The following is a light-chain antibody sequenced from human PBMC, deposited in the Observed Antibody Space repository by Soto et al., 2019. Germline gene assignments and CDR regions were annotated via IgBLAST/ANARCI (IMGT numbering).Light chain of an antibody. Sequence: QSVLTQPPSVSGAPGQRVTISCTGSSSNIGAGYDVHWYQQLPGTAPKLLIYGNSNRPSGVPDRFSGSKSGTSASLAITGLQAEEGADYSSQSYDSSLGGHVVFGGGTKLTVL. CDR2: GNS. V-gene: IGLV1-40*01. CDR3: QSYDSSLGGHVV. J-gene: IGLJ2*01. CDR1: SSNIGAGYD.